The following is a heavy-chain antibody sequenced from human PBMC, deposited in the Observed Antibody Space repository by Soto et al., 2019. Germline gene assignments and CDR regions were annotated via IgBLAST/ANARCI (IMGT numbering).Heavy chain of an antibody. J-gene: IGHJ3*02. CDR3: ARGRGGTYDAFDI. D-gene: IGHD1-26*01. CDR2: IYYTGTT. CDR1: GDSMSRYF. Sequence: QVQLRESGPGLVKPSETLSLTCTVSGDSMSRYFWSWIRQPPGKGLEWIGYIYYTGTTNYNPSLKSRVTIFLATSKHQFSLKVVSLTAADTAFYYCARGRGGTYDAFDIWGQGALVTVSS. V-gene: IGHV4-59*01.